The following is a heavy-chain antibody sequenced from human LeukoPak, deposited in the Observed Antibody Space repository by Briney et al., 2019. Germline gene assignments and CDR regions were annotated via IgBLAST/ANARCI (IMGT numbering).Heavy chain of an antibody. D-gene: IGHD2-2*01. V-gene: IGHV1-2*02. J-gene: IGHJ5*02. CDR2: IDPDSGGT. CDR1: GYTFADYY. Sequence: GASVKVSCKTSGYTFADYYLHWVRQAPGQGLEWMGSIDPDSGGTNYAQKFQGRVIMTTDTSTSTAYMELRSLRSDDTAVYYCASDSVVPAAMFWFDPWGQGTLVTVSS. CDR3: ASDSVVPAAMFWFDP.